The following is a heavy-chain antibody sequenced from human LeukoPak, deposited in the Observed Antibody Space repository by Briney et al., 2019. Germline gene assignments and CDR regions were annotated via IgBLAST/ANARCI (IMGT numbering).Heavy chain of an antibody. V-gene: IGHV4-61*01. CDR2: IYYSGST. Sequence: SETLSLTCTVSSGSISSTNYYWSWIRQPPGKGLEWIGYIYYSGSTNYKSSLKSRVTISVDTSKNQFSLKLSSVTAADTAVYYCARETSQKGAHYMDVWGKGTTVTISS. CDR1: SGSISSTNYY. J-gene: IGHJ6*03. D-gene: IGHD3-16*01. CDR3: ARETSQKGAHYMDV.